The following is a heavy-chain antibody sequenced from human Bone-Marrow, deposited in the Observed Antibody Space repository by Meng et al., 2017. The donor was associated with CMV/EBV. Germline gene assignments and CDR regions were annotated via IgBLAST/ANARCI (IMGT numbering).Heavy chain of an antibody. J-gene: IGHJ6*02. CDR2: TTHSGSN. D-gene: IGHD1-26*01. Sequence: SETLSLTCTLNGVSFRGYYWTWIRQPPGKRLEWIGETTHSGSNNFHPSLRGRLTMSLDMPNNQFSLRLSSVTAADTAVYYCAGGRKVPRDIFYYSLKDGWGQGTTVTVSS. V-gene: IGHV4-34*01. CDR1: GVSFRGYY. CDR3: AGGRKVPRDIFYYSLKDG.